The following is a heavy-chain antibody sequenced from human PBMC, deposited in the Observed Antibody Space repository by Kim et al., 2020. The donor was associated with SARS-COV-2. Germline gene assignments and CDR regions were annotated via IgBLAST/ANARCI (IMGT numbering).Heavy chain of an antibody. V-gene: IGHV1-18*04. J-gene: IGHJ6*02. D-gene: IGHD2-8*01. CDR3: ARVGLLYPRFYGMDV. CDR1: GYTFTSYG. CDR2: ISAYNGNT. Sequence: ASVKVSCKASGYTFTSYGISWVRQAPGQGLEWMGWISAYNGNTNYAQKLQGRVTMTTDTSTSTAYMELRSLRSDDTAVYYCARVGLLYPRFYGMDVWGQGTTVTVSS.